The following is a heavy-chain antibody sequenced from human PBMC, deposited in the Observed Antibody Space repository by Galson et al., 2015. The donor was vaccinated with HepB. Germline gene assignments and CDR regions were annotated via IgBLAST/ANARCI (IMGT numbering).Heavy chain of an antibody. D-gene: IGHD3-10*01. CDR2: ISAYNGNT. Sequence: SVKVSCKASGYTFTSYGISWVRQAPGQGLEWMGWISAYNGNTNYAQKLQGRVTMTTDTSTSTAYMELRSLRSDDTAVYYCARGRFGELLYYYYGMDVWGQGTTVTVSS. J-gene: IGHJ6*02. CDR1: GYTFTSYG. CDR3: ARGRFGELLYYYYGMDV. V-gene: IGHV1-18*04.